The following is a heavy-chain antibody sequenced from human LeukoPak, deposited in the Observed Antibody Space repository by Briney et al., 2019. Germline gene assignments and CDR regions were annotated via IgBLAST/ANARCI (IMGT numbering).Heavy chain of an antibody. CDR3: ARERASYPNWFDP. CDR2: IYYSGST. Sequence: SETLSLTCTVSGGSISSGAYCWSWIRQHPGKGLEWIGYIYYSGSTYYNPSLKSRVTISVDTSKNQFSLKLSSVTAADTAVYYCARERASYPNWFDPWGQGTLVTVSS. CDR1: GGSISSGAYC. V-gene: IGHV4-31*03. J-gene: IGHJ5*02.